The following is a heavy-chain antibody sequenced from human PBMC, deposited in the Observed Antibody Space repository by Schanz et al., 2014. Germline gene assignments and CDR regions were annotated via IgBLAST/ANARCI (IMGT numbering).Heavy chain of an antibody. CDR2: IYSSGIP. CDR3: ARQGTTRFQYYMDV. CDR1: GGSINNFY. V-gene: IGHV4-59*08. D-gene: IGHD1-1*01. J-gene: IGHJ6*03. Sequence: QVQLQESGPGLVKPSETLSLTCSVSGGSINNFYWGWIRQSPGKGLEWIGYIYSSGIPTYNPSLKSRVSLTAESTKNQFSLKLTSVTAGDAAVYYCARQGTTRFQYYMDVWGEGTSVFVS.